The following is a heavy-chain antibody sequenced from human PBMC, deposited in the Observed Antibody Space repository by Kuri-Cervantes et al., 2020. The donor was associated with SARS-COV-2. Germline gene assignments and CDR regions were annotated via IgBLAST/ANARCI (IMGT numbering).Heavy chain of an antibody. J-gene: IGHJ4*02. D-gene: IGHD3-3*01. CDR2: IRSKAYGGTT. Sequence: GGSLRLTCAASGLTFGDYAMSWVRQAPGKGLEWVGFIRSKAYGGTTEYAASVKGRFTISRDDSKSIAYLQMNSLKTEDTAVYYCTRDEFWSGYYFDYWGQGTLVTVSS. CDR1: GLTFGDYA. V-gene: IGHV3-49*04. CDR3: TRDEFWSGYYFDY.